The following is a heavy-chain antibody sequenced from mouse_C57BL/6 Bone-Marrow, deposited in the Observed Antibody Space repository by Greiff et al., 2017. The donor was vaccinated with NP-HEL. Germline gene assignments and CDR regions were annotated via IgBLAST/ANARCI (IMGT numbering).Heavy chain of an antibody. D-gene: IGHD1-1*01. CDR2: IDPENGDT. CDR1: GFNIKDDY. Sequence: VQLKESGAELVRPGASVKLSCTASGFNIKDDYMHWVKQRPEQGLEWIGWIDPENGDTEYASKFQGKATITADTSSNTSYLQLSSLTSEDTAVYYWTTSIITTVVAKGAWFAYWGQGTLVTVSA. J-gene: IGHJ3*01. CDR3: TTSIITTVVAKGAWFAY. V-gene: IGHV14-4*01.